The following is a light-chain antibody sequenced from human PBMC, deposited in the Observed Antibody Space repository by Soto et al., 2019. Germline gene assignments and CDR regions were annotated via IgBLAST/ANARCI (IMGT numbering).Light chain of an antibody. CDR3: QQYGRT. V-gene: IGKV3-20*01. CDR1: QSISTNY. J-gene: IGKJ5*01. CDR2: AVS. Sequence: EVVLTQSPGTLSLSPGERATLSCRASQSISTNYLAWYQQKPGQAPKLLIYAVSSRLTGIPDRFSGSGSGTYFTLTISTLEPEDFALYYCQQYGRTFGQGTRLDIK.